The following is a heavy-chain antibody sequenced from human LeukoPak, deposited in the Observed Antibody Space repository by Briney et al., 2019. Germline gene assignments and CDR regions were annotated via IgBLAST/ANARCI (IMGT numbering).Heavy chain of an antibody. CDR1: GYTFTSYD. Sequence: ASVKVSCKASGYTFTSYDINWVRQATGQGLEWMGWMNPNSGNTGYAQKFQGRVTITADKSTSTAYMELSSLRSEDTAVYYCARDSSSSGRSYYYGMDVWGQGTTVTVSS. CDR3: ARDSSSSGRSYYYGMDV. J-gene: IGHJ6*02. V-gene: IGHV1-8*01. D-gene: IGHD6-6*01. CDR2: MNPNSGNT.